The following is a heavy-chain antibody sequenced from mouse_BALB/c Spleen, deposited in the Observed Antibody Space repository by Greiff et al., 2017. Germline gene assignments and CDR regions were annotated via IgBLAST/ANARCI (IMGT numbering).Heavy chain of an antibody. V-gene: IGHV7-1*02. Sequence: EVKVVESGGGLVQPGGSLRLSCATSGFTFSDFYMEWVRQPTGKRLEWIAASRNKANDYTTEYSASVKGRFIVSRDTSQSILYLQMNALRAEDTAIYYCARDEGWSGAMDYWGQGTSVTVSS. J-gene: IGHJ4*01. CDR1: GFTFSDFY. CDR2: SRNKANDYTT. D-gene: IGHD3-3*01. CDR3: ARDEGWSGAMDY.